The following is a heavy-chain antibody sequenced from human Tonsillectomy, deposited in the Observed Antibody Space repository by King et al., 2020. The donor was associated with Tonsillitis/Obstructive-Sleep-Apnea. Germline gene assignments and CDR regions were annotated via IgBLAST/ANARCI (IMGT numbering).Heavy chain of an antibody. CDR2: ISGDGGST. CDR3: AKEMGFWSGYQVDS. J-gene: IGHJ4*02. CDR1: GFTFDDYA. V-gene: IGHV3-43*02. D-gene: IGHD3-3*01. Sequence: LQLVQSGGGVVQSGGSLRLSCAASGFTFDDYAMHWVRQAPGKGLEWVSLISGDGGSTYYADSMKGRFTISRDNSKNSLFLQMNSLRTEDTALYYCAKEMGFWSGYQVDSWGQGTLVTVSS.